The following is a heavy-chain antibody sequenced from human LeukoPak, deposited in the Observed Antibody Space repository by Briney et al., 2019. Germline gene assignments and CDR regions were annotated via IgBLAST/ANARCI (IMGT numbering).Heavy chain of an antibody. CDR3: AGYPVDTAMVTGYFDY. Sequence: SETLSLTCAIYGGSFSGYYWSWIRKPPGKGLEWIGEINHSGSTNYNPSLKSRVTISVDTSKNQFSLKLSSVTAADTAVYYCAGYPVDTAMVTGYFDYWGQGTLVTVSS. CDR2: INHSGST. V-gene: IGHV4-34*01. J-gene: IGHJ4*02. D-gene: IGHD5-18*01. CDR1: GGSFSGYY.